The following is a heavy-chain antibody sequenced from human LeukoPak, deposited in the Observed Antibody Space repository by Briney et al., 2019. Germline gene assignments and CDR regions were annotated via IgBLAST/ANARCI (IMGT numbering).Heavy chain of an antibody. CDR2: INHSGST. V-gene: IGHV4-39*07. CDR1: GGSISSSSYY. D-gene: IGHD1-26*01. J-gene: IGHJ6*03. Sequence: PSETLSLTCTVSGGSISSSSYYWGWIRQPPGKGLEWIGEINHSGSTNYNPSLKSRVTISVDTSNNQFSLKLSSVTAADTAVYYCARTGGSFYFYYYMDVWGKGTTVTVSS. CDR3: ARTGGSFYFYYYMDV.